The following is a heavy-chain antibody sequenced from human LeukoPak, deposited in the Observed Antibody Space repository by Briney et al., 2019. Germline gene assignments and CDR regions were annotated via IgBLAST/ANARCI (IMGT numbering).Heavy chain of an antibody. Sequence: ASLKVSCKASGYTFTSYGISWVRQAPGQGLEWMRWISAYNGNTNYAQKLQGRVTMTTDTSTSTAYMELRSLRSDDTAVYYCARDRYYDSSGYYLPPDYWGQGTLVTVSS. CDR2: ISAYNGNT. CDR1: GYTFTSYG. D-gene: IGHD3-22*01. CDR3: ARDRYYDSSGYYLPPDY. J-gene: IGHJ4*02. V-gene: IGHV1-18*01.